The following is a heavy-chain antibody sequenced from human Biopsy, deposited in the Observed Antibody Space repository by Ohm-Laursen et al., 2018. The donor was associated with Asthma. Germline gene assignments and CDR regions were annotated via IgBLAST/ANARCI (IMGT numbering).Heavy chain of an antibody. V-gene: IGHV3-30*03. CDR1: GFTFSSFG. CDR3: ARGIYDMDV. J-gene: IGHJ6*02. Sequence: SLRLSCAASGFTFSSFGIHWVRQAPGKGLEWVAVISYDGSDKYYADSVKGRFTISRDNSKNMLYLQMNSLRAEDTAVYFCARGIYDMDVRGQGTTVTVSS. CDR2: ISYDGSDK.